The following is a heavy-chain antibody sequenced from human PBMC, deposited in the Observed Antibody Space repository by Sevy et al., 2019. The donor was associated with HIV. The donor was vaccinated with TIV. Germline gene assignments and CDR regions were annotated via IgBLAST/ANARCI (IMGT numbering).Heavy chain of an antibody. CDR1: GFTFSSYG. Sequence: GGSLRLSCAASGFTFSSYGMSWVRQAPGKGLEWVSAISGSGGNTYYVGSVKGRFTISRDNSKNTLYLQMNSVRAEDTAVYYCAKGRAWGSSYYYDSSGSLAFDYWGQGTLVTVSS. D-gene: IGHD3-22*01. V-gene: IGHV3-23*01. J-gene: IGHJ4*02. CDR3: AKGRAWGSSYYYDSSGSLAFDY. CDR2: ISGSGGNT.